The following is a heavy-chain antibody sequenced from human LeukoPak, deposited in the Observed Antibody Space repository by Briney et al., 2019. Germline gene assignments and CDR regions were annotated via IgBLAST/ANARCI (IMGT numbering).Heavy chain of an antibody. Sequence: PAETLSLTCTVSGASISSYYWSWIRQPPGKGLEWLGFISYSGNTTYNPSRTGRVTISTDTSKNHFPMKLSTVTAADTALYYSARRYSYDPFDYWGQGTLVTVSS. V-gene: IGHV4-59*01. CDR3: ARRYSYDPFDY. J-gene: IGHJ4*02. CDR2: ISYSGNT. D-gene: IGHD5-18*01. CDR1: GASISSYY.